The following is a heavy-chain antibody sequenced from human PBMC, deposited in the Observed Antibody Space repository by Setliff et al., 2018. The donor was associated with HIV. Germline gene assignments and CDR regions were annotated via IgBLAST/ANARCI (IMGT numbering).Heavy chain of an antibody. CDR1: GGSISSRSNY. CDR2: IDYSGSA. CDR3: AREGKTALVTKYFDY. J-gene: IGHJ4*01. Sequence: SETLSLTCTVSGGSISSRSNYWSWIRQYPGKGLEWIGYIDYSGSAFYNPSLKSRITISRDTSKNQFSLKMNSVTAADTAVYYCAREGKTALVTKYFDYWGHGKLVTVSS. V-gene: IGHV4-31*03. D-gene: IGHD5-18*01.